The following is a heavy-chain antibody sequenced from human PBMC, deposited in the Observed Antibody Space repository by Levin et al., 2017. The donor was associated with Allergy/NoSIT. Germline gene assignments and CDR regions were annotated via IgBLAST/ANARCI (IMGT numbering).Heavy chain of an antibody. CDR1: GGSISSGSYY. Sequence: SETLSLTCTVSGGSISSGSYYWSWIRQPAGKGLEWIGRIYTSGSTNYNPSLKSRVTISVDTSKNQFSLKLSSVTAADTAVYYCARAPLHGYVAAGPFDYWGQGTLVTVSS. J-gene: IGHJ4*02. V-gene: IGHV4-61*02. D-gene: IGHD6-13*01. CDR3: ARAPLHGYVAAGPFDY. CDR2: IYTSGST.